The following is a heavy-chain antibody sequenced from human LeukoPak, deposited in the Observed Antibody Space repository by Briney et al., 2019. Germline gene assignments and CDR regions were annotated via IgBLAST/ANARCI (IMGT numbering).Heavy chain of an antibody. CDR3: AGDRDSSWSYNWFDP. Sequence: PSETLSLTCTVSGGSISSYYWSWIRQPAGKGLEWIGRIYTSGSTNYNPSLKSRVTMSVDTSKNQFSLRLSSVTAADTAVYYCAGDRDSSWSYNWFDPWGQGTLVTVSS. CDR1: GGSISSYY. D-gene: IGHD6-13*01. CDR2: IYTSGST. V-gene: IGHV4-4*07. J-gene: IGHJ5*02.